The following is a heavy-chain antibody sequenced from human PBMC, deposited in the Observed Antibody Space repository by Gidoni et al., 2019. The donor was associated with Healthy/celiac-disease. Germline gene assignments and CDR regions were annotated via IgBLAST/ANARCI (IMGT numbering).Heavy chain of an antibody. CDR2: IYYSGST. D-gene: IGHD2-15*01. V-gene: IGHV4-39*01. CDR3: ARPGCSGGSCRPNNWFDP. Sequence: QLQLQESGPGLVKPSETLSLTCTVSGGSISSSSYYWGWIRQPPGKGLEWIGSIYYSGSTYYNPSLKSRVTISVDTSKNQFSLRLSSVTAADTAVYYCARPGCSGGSCRPNNWFDPWGQGTLVTVSS. CDR1: GGSISSSSYY. J-gene: IGHJ5*02.